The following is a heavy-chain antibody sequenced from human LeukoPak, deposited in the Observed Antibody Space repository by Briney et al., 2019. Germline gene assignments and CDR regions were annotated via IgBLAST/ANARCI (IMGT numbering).Heavy chain of an antibody. CDR2: IYYSGTT. CDR3: ARQISDYYYYYIDV. Sequence: SETLSLTCTVSGGSISSSGYYWGWIRQPPGKGLEWIGTIYYSGTTYYNPSLESRVTISEDMSKNQFSLTLRSVTAADTAVYYCARQISDYYYYYIDVWGKGTTVTVSS. D-gene: IGHD3-10*01. J-gene: IGHJ6*03. CDR1: GGSISSSGYY. V-gene: IGHV4-39*01.